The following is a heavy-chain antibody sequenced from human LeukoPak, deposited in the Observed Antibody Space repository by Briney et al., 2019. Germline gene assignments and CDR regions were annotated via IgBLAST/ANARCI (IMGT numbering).Heavy chain of an antibody. Sequence: SVKVSCKASGGTFSSYAISWVRQAPEQGLEWLGGIIPIFGTANYAQKFQGRVTITADESTSTAYMELSSLRSEDTAVYYCARAWAARAWFDPWGQGTLVTVSS. CDR3: ARAWAARAWFDP. D-gene: IGHD6-6*01. CDR2: IIPIFGTA. V-gene: IGHV1-69*13. CDR1: GGTFSSYA. J-gene: IGHJ5*02.